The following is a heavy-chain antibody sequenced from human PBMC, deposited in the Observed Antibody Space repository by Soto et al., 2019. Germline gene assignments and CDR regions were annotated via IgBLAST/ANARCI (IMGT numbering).Heavy chain of an antibody. CDR1: GFTFSSYG. CDR3: AKGDSSGYFDY. D-gene: IGHD3-22*01. CDR2: ISYDGSNK. V-gene: IGHV3-30*18. Sequence: QVQLVESGGGVVQPGRSLRLSCAASGFTFSSYGMHWVRQAPGKGLEWVAVISYDGSNKYYADSVKGRFTISRDNSKNTLYLQMNSLRAEDTAVYYCAKGDSSGYFDYWGQGTLVTVSS. J-gene: IGHJ4*02.